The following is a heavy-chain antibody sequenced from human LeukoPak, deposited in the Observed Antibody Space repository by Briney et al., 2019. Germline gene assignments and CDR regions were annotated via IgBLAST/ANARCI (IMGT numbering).Heavy chain of an antibody. Sequence: GESLKISCKGSGYSFTSYWIGWVRQMPGKGLEWMGIIYPGDSDTRYSPSFQGQVTISADKSISTAYLQWSSLKASDTAMYYCARGALVGGYSGYDPEYFDYWGQGTLVTVSS. CDR1: GYSFTSYW. CDR3: ARGALVGGYSGYDPEYFDY. CDR2: IYPGDSDT. V-gene: IGHV5-51*01. D-gene: IGHD5-12*01. J-gene: IGHJ4*02.